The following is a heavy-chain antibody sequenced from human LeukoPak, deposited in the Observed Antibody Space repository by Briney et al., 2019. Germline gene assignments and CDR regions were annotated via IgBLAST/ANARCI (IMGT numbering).Heavy chain of an antibody. CDR3: ARIQGRWFDP. J-gene: IGHJ5*02. CDR2: IYPGDSDT. V-gene: IGHV5-51*01. CDR1: GYSFITYG. Sequence: GESLNFSFKGSGYSFITYGSGWAGQMQGRGREWMGIIYPGDSDTRYSPSFQGQVTISADKSISTAYLQWSSLKASDTAMYYCARIQGRWFDPWGQGTLVTVSS.